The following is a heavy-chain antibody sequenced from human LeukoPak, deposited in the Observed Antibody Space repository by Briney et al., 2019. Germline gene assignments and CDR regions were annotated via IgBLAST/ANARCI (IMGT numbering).Heavy chain of an antibody. V-gene: IGHV1-2*02. CDR2: INPNSGGT. CDR3: TYCGGDCYSPFHFDY. Sequence: ASVKVSCKASGYTFTGYYMHWVRQAPGQGLEWMGWINPNSGGTNYAQKFQGRVTMTRDTSISTAYMELSRLRSDDTAVYYCTYCGGDCYSPFHFDYWGQGTLVTVSS. J-gene: IGHJ4*02. CDR1: GYTFTGYY. D-gene: IGHD2-21*02.